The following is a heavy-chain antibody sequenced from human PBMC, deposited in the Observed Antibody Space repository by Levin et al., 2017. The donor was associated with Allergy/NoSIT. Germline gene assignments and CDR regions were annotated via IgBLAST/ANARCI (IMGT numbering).Heavy chain of an antibody. CDR2: IHPDGSRT. CDR3: APHCSGGACDSAIG. CDR1: GFTFSNYW. V-gene: IGHV3-74*01. D-gene: IGHD2-15*01. Sequence: HAGGSLRLSCAASGFTFSNYWMHWVRQAPGKGLVWVSRIHPDGSRTNYADSVKGRFTISRDNAKNTLYLQMNSLRDEDTAVDYCAPHCSGGACDSAIGWGQGTLVTVSS. J-gene: IGHJ4*02.